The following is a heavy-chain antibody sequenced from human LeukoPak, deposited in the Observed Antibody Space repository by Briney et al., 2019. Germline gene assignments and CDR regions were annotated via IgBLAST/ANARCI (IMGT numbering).Heavy chain of an antibody. J-gene: IGHJ4*02. D-gene: IGHD4-17*01. V-gene: IGHV7-4-1*02. CDR2: INTNTGNP. CDR3: VRDRYGDYGFY. CDR1: GYTFTNYA. Sequence: GASVKVSCKASGYTFTNYAMSWVRQAPGQGLEWMGWINTNTGNPTYAQGFTGRFVFSLDTSVSTAYLQISSLKADDTAVYYCVRDRYGDYGFYWGQGTLVTVSS.